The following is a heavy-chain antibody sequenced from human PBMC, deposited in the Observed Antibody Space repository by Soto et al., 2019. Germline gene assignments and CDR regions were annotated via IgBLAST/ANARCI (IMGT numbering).Heavy chain of an antibody. D-gene: IGHD5-18*01. CDR1: GGTFSSYA. J-gene: IGHJ5*02. Sequence: GASVKVSCKASGGTFSSYAISWVRQAPGQGLEWMGGIIPIFGTANYAQKFQGRVTITADKSTSTAYMELSSLRSEDTAVYYCARDGYSYGYESNWFDPWGQGTLVPVSS. CDR3: ARDGYSYGYESNWFDP. V-gene: IGHV1-69*06. CDR2: IIPIFGTA.